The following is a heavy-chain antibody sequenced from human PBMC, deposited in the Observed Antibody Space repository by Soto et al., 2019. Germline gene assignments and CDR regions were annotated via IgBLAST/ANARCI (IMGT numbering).Heavy chain of an antibody. J-gene: IGHJ4*02. CDR3: ARISVPSPVAASPVDY. CDR2: ISYDGSNT. Sequence: PGGSLRLSCAASGFTFSSYGMHWVRQAPGKGLEWVAIISYDGSNTYYADSVKGRFTISRDNSKNTLYLQMNSLRAEDTAVYYCARISVPSPVAASPVDYWGQGTLVTVSS. D-gene: IGHD2-15*01. V-gene: IGHV3-30*03. CDR1: GFTFSSYG.